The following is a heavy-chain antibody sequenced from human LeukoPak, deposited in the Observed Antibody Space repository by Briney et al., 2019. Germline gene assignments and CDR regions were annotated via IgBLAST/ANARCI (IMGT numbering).Heavy chain of an antibody. J-gene: IGHJ5*02. V-gene: IGHV5-51*01. CDR3: ATLKLGYCSGGSCYYPRGWFDP. Sequence: GESLKISCKGSGYSFTSYWIGWVRQMPGKGLEWMGIIYPGDSDTRYSPSFQGQVTISADKSISTAYLQWSSLRASDTAMYYCATLKLGYCSGGSCYYPRGWFDPWGQGTLVTVSS. CDR2: IYPGDSDT. CDR1: GYSFTSYW. D-gene: IGHD2-15*01.